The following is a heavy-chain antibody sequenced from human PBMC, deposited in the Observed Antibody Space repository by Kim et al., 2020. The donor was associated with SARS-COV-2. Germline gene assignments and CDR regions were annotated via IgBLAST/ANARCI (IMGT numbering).Heavy chain of an antibody. V-gene: IGHV3-66*01. CDR1: GFTVSSNY. Sequence: GGSLRLSCAASGFTVSSNYISWVRQAPGKGLEWVSIISSGGSTYYADSVKGRFTISRDNSKNTLYLQMNSLRAEDTAVYYCARDSNSGYDPTTAYYYYVMDVWGQGTTVTVSS. J-gene: IGHJ6*02. D-gene: IGHD5-12*01. CDR3: ARDSNSGYDPTTAYYYYVMDV. CDR2: ISSGGST.